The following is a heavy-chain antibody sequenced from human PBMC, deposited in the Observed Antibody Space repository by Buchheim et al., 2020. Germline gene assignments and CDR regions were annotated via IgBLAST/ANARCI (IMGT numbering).Heavy chain of an antibody. V-gene: IGHV3-49*04. D-gene: IGHD3-22*01. CDR1: GFTFGDYA. J-gene: IGHJ4*02. CDR2: IKSKAYGGTT. Sequence: EVQLVESGGGLVQPGRSLRLSCTGSGFTFGDYAMSWVRQAPGKGLEWVGFIKSKAYGGTTEYAASVRGGFTISRDDSKSISYLKMNSLKTADTGVYYCTTEDYDSNGVGRFDYWGQG. CDR3: TTEDYDSNGVGRFDY.